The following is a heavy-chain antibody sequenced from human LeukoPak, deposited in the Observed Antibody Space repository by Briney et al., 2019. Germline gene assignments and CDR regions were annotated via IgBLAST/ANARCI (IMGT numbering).Heavy chain of an antibody. J-gene: IGHJ4*02. Sequence: PGGSLRLSCAASGFTFSSYAMSWVRQAPGKGLEWVSAISGSGGSTYDADSVKGRFAISRDNSKSTLFLQMNSLRAEDTAVYYCVKQLGYCSDGSCYFDFWGQGSLVTVSS. D-gene: IGHD2-15*01. V-gene: IGHV3-23*01. CDR3: VKQLGYCSDGSCYFDF. CDR1: GFTFSSYA. CDR2: ISGSGGST.